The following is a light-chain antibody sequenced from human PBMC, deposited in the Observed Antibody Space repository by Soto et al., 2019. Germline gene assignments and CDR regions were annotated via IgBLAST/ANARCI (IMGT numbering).Light chain of an antibody. CDR3: SSYTSSSTLVV. V-gene: IGLV2-14*01. CDR1: SSDVGGYNY. CDR2: EVS. Sequence: QSALTQPASVSGSPGQSITISCTGTSSDVGGYNYVSWYQQHPGKAPKFMIYEVSNRPSGVSHRFSGSKSGNTASLTISGLQAEDEADYYCSSYTSSSTLVVFGGGTKLTVL. J-gene: IGLJ2*01.